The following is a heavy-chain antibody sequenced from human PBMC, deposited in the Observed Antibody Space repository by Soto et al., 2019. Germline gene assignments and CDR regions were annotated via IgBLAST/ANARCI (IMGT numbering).Heavy chain of an antibody. CDR3: AIHTRFYDILTGYYAWYFDY. Sequence: SETLSLTCTVSGGSISSSSYYWGWIRQPPGKGLEWIGSIYYSGSTYYNPSLKSRVTISVDTSKNQFSLKLSSVTAADTAVYYCAIHTRFYDILTGYYAWYFDYWGQGTLVTVPS. CDR2: IYYSGST. D-gene: IGHD3-9*01. CDR1: GGSISSSSYY. V-gene: IGHV4-39*01. J-gene: IGHJ4*02.